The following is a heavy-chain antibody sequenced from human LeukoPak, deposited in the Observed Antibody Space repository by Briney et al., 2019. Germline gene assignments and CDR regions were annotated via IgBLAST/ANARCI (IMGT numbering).Heavy chain of an antibody. V-gene: IGHV3-48*04. Sequence: GGSLRLSCAASGFTFSSYSMNWVRQAPGKGLEWVSYISSSSSTIYYADSVKGRFTISRDNAKNSLYLQMNSLRAEDTVVYYCARAIVVGATPFDYWGQGTLVTVSS. CDR2: ISSSSSTI. CDR3: ARAIVVGATPFDY. D-gene: IGHD1-26*01. CDR1: GFTFSSYS. J-gene: IGHJ4*02.